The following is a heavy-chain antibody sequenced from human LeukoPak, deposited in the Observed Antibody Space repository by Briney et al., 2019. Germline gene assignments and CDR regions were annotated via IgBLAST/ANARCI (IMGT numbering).Heavy chain of an antibody. CDR2: IYYSGST. D-gene: IGHD2-2*01. J-gene: IGHJ4*02. CDR3: ARDDCSSTSCYAH. Sequence: PSETLSLTCTVSGGSISSYYWSWIRQPPGKGLEWIGYIYYSGSTNYNPSLKSRVTISVDTSKNQFSLKLSSVTAAATAVYYCARDDCSSTSCYAHWGQGTLVTVSS. CDR1: GGSISSYY. V-gene: IGHV4-59*01.